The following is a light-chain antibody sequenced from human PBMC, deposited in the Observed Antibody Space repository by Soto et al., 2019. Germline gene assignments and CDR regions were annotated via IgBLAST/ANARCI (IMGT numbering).Light chain of an antibody. V-gene: IGKV3-11*01. J-gene: IGKJ1*01. CDR2: DAA. Sequence: DIVLTQSPATLSLSPGDRATLSCRASQSVGTSLAWYTQQPGQAPRLLIHDAAYRASGIPERFRGSGSGTAFSLSISSLEPDDFAVYYCQHRSSWPRSFGRGTKVEV. CDR1: QSVGTS. CDR3: QHRSSWPRS.